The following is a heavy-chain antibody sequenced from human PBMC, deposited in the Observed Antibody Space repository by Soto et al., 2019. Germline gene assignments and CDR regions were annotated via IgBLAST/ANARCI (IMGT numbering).Heavy chain of an antibody. J-gene: IGHJ6*02. CDR2: ISYDGNNK. V-gene: IGHV3-30-3*01. D-gene: IGHD2-15*01. CDR3: ARAGCDGGSCYTLVGLRHGMDV. CDR1: GFTFSSDA. Sequence: QVQLVESGGGVVQPGWSLRLSCAASGFTFSSDAMYWVRQAPGKGLEWVAVISYDGNNKYYADSVKGRFTISRDNSKNTLYLQMNSLRDEDTAVYYCARAGCDGGSCYTLVGLRHGMDVWGQGTTVTVSS.